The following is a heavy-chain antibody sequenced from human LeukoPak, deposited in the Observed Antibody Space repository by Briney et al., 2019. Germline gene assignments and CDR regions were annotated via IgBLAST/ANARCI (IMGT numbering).Heavy chain of an antibody. CDR1: GYSFTSYW. CDR3: ARLPRTYCTGGSCYDY. Sequence: GESLKISCKGSGYSFTSYWIGWVRQMPGKGLEWMGIIYPGDSDTRYSPSFQGQVTLSVDNSVSTAYLQWSSLKASDTAMYYCARLPRTYCTGGSCYDYWGQGTLVTVSS. CDR2: IYPGDSDT. J-gene: IGHJ4*02. D-gene: IGHD2-15*01. V-gene: IGHV5-51*01.